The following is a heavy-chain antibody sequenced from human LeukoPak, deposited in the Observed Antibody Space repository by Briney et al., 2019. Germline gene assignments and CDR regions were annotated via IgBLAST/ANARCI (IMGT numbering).Heavy chain of an antibody. CDR3: ARSRLFYDIVTGYYFDY. J-gene: IGHJ4*02. V-gene: IGHV5-51*01. D-gene: IGHD3-9*01. Sequence: GESLKISCKGSGYSFTSYWIGWVRQMSGKGLEWMGIIYSGDSYTRYSPSFQGQVTISADKSISTAYLQWSSLKASDTAMYYCARSRLFYDIVTGYYFDYWGQGTLVTVSS. CDR1: GYSFTSYW. CDR2: IYSGDSYT.